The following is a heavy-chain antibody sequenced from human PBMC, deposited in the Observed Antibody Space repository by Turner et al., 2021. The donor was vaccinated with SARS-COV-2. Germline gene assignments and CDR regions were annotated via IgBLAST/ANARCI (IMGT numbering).Heavy chain of an antibody. Sequence: QMQLQESGPGLVKPSETLSLTCTVSGGSVSSGSYYWSWIRQPPGKGLEWIGYIYYSGSTNYNPSLKSRVTISPDTSKNQFSLKLSSVTAADTAVYYCARHGFSGWDGGGMDVWGQGTTVTVSS. CDR3: ARHGFSGWDGGGMDV. CDR1: GGSVSSGSYY. CDR2: IYYSGST. J-gene: IGHJ6*02. V-gene: IGHV4-61*01. D-gene: IGHD6-19*01.